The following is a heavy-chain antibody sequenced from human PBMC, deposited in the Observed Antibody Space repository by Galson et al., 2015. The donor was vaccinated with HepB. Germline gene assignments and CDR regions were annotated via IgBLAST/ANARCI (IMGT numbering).Heavy chain of an antibody. CDR1: GYTFTSYD. Sequence: SVKVSCKASGYTFTSYDINWVRQATGQGLEWMGWMNPNSGNTGYAQKFQGRVTMTRNTSISTAYMELSSLRSEDTAVYYCARGCRRKAPALGRSDEDYYYYYYMDVWGKGTTVTVSS. J-gene: IGHJ6*03. CDR2: MNPNSGNT. CDR3: ARGCRRKAPALGRSDEDYYYYYYMDV. V-gene: IGHV1-8*01. D-gene: IGHD2-2*01.